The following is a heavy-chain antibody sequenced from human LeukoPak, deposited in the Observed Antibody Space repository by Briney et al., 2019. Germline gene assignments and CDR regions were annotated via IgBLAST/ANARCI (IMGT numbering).Heavy chain of an antibody. CDR1: GYSISSGYY. J-gene: IGHJ4*02. V-gene: IGHV4-38-2*01. CDR2: IYHSGST. D-gene: IGHD4-11*01. Sequence: SETLSLTCAVSGYSISSGYYWGWIRQPPGKGLEWIGSIYHSGSTYYNPSLKSRVTISVDTSKNQFSLKQSSVTAADTAVYYCARQLGGMTTVTTILDYWGQGTLVTVSS. CDR3: ARQLGGMTTVTTILDY.